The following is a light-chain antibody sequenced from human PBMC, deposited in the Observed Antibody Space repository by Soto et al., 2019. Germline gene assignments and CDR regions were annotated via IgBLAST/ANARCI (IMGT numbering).Light chain of an antibody. CDR2: GVT. CDR1: SSDIGGYNY. V-gene: IGLV2-14*01. Sequence: QSALTQPASASGSPGQSITISCTGTSSDIGGYNYVSWYQQHPGKAPKLMIYGVTNRPSGVSNRFSGSKSGNTASLTISGLQAEDEADYYCSSYSSSATLYVFGTGTKLTVL. J-gene: IGLJ1*01. CDR3: SSYSSSATLYV.